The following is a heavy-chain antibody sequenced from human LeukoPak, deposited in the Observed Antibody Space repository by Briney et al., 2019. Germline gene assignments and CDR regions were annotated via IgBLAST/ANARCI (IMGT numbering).Heavy chain of an antibody. CDR3: GAGGYDLPRIDY. Sequence: GRSLRLSCAASGFTFSSYAMHWVRQAPGKGLEWVAVISYDGSNKYYADSVKGRFTISRDNSKNTLYLQMNSLRAEDTAVYYCGAGGYDLPRIDYWGQGTLVTVSS. CDR2: ISYDGSNK. CDR1: GFTFSSYA. D-gene: IGHD5-12*01. J-gene: IGHJ4*02. V-gene: IGHV3-30*04.